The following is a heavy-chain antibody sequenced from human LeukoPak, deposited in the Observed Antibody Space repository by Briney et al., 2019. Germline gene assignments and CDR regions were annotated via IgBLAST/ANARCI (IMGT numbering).Heavy chain of an antibody. V-gene: IGHV1-2*02. D-gene: IGHD4-23*01. CDR3: ARVPYGGNSDFDY. CDR1: GYTFTGYY. J-gene: IGHJ4*02. CDR2: INPNSGGT. Sequence: GASVKVSCKASGYTFTGYYMHWVRQAPGQGLEWMGWINPNSGGTNYAQKFQGRVTMTRDTSISTAYLQWSSLKASDTAMYYCARVPYGGNSDFDYWGQGTLVTVSS.